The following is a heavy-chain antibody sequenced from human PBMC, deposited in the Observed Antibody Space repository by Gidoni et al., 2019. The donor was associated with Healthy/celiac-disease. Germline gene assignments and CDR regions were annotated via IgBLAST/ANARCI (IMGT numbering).Heavy chain of an antibody. CDR3: AKDQWGWSSGWYAGYYFDY. CDR1: GFPFSSYG. V-gene: IGHV3-30*18. CDR2: ISYDGSNK. J-gene: IGHJ4*02. Sequence: QVQLVESGGGVVQPGRSLRLSCAASGFPFSSYGMHWVRQYPGKGLEWVAVISYDGSNKYYADSVKGRFTISRDNSKNTLDLQMNSLRAEDTAVYYCAKDQWGWSSGWYAGYYFDYWGQGTLVTVSS. D-gene: IGHD6-19*01.